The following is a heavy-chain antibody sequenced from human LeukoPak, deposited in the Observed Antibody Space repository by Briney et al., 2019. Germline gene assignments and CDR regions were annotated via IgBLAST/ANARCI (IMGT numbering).Heavy chain of an antibody. V-gene: IGHV5-51*01. CDR1: GYTFSNYW. J-gene: IGHJ3*02. D-gene: IGHD4-17*01. CDR2: IYPGNSDT. Sequence: GESLKISCKGSGYTFSNYWIGCVRQMPGKGLEWMGIIYPGNSDTKYSPSFQGQVTISADKSITTAYLQWNSLKAADTAMYYCARSYGDHEAFDIWGQGTMVTVSS. CDR3: ARSYGDHEAFDI.